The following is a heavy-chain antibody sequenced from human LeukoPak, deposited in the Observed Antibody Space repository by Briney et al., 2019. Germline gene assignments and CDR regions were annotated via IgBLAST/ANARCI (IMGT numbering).Heavy chain of an antibody. Sequence: GESLKISCQCSGYSFTSYWIGWVRQMPGKGLECMGIMYPGYSDTRFRQSFQGQVTISADKAISTGYLQWSSLKASDTAMYYCARHGSSSWYGEVDYYYGMDVWGKGTTVTVSS. V-gene: IGHV5-51*01. CDR2: MYPGYSDT. J-gene: IGHJ6*04. D-gene: IGHD6-13*01. CDR3: ARHGSSSWYGEVDYYYGMDV. CDR1: GYSFTSYW.